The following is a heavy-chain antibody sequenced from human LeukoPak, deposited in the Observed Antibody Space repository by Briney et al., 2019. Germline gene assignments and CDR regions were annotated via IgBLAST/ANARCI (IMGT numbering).Heavy chain of an antibody. D-gene: IGHD2-15*01. V-gene: IGHV4-59*01. J-gene: IGHJ3*02. CDR3: AREVVVSDNGAFDI. Sequence: SETLSLTCTVSGGSISSYYWSWIRQPPGKGLEWIGYIYYSGSTNYNPSLKSRVTISVDTSKNQFSLKLSSVTAADTAMYYCAREVVVSDNGAFDIWGQGTMVTVSS. CDR1: GGSISSYY. CDR2: IYYSGST.